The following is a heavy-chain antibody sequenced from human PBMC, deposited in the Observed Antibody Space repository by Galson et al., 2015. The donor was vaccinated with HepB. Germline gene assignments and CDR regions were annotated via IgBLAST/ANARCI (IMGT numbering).Heavy chain of an antibody. CDR1: GYNFNRYW. D-gene: IGHD2-2*01. J-gene: IGHJ4*01. CDR3: VRRRSQLLNVDTDY. V-gene: IGHV5-51*01. Sequence: QSGAEVKMPGEFLKISCKTSGYNFNRYWIAWVRQMPGKGLEWMGIIYPTDADTRYSPSFQGQVSISADKSTATAYLQWSSLKASDTAICFCVRRRSQLLNVDTDYWGQGTLVTVSS. CDR2: IYPTDADT.